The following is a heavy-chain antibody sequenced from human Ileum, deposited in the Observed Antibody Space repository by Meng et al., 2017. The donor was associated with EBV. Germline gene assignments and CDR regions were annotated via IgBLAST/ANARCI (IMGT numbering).Heavy chain of an antibody. CDR3: ARGGDTSGYSLDY. V-gene: IGHV4-30-4*01. D-gene: IGHD3-22*01. CDR1: GGSIGSGGYY. Sequence: QVQRQESGPGLVKPSQTLSLTCAVSGGSIGSGGYYWSWIRQPPGKGLEWIGYIYKSGSTYYNPSLTSRVTISVDTSKNQFFLKLGSVTAADTGVYYCARGGDTSGYSLDYWGQGILVTVSS. J-gene: IGHJ4*02. CDR2: IYKSGST.